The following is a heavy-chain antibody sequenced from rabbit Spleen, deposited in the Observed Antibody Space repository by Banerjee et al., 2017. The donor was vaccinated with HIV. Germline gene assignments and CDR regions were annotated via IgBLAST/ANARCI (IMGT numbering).Heavy chain of an antibody. CDR3: VRDQAGDAGYGPYYFNL. V-gene: IGHV1S45*01. CDR2: IGSGATGNT. Sequence: QEQLEESGGGLVKPGGTLTLTCTASGFSFSSIYYICWVRQAPGKGLEWIGCIGSGATGNTYYASWAKGRFTISKTSSTTLTLQMTSLTAADTATYFCVRDQAGDAGYGPYYFNLWGQGTLVTVS. CDR1: GFSFSSIYY. D-gene: IGHD4-2*01. J-gene: IGHJ4*01.